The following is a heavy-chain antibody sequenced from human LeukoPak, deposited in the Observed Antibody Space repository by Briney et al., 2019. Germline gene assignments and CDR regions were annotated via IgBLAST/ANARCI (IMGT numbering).Heavy chain of an antibody. V-gene: IGHV4-34*01. CDR3: ALEAVGSSGYYFDY. CDR1: GGSFSGYY. J-gene: IGHJ4*02. D-gene: IGHD3-22*01. Sequence: SETLSLTCAVYGGSFSGYYWSWIRQPPGKGLEWIGEINHSGSTNYNPSLKSRVTISVDTSNNQFSLKLSSVTAADTAVYYCALEAVGSSGYYFDYWGQGTLVTVSS. CDR2: INHSGST.